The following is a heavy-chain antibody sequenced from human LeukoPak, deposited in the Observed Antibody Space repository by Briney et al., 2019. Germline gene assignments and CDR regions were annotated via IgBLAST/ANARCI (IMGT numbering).Heavy chain of an antibody. D-gene: IGHD5-12*01. V-gene: IGHV3-11*06. Sequence: SVKGRFTISRDNAKNSLYLQMNSLRAEDTAVYYCARDQVHGGYNYWGQGTLVTVSS. CDR3: ARDQVHGGYNY. J-gene: IGHJ4*02.